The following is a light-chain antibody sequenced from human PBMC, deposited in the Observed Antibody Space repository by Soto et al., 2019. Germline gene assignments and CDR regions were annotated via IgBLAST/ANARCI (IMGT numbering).Light chain of an antibody. CDR3: QQANNFPRT. V-gene: IGKV1-12*01. Sequence: DIQMTQSPSFVSASVGDRVTITCRASQAVSTCLAWYQQKPGDAPKLLIYAASTLQSGVPSRFSGSGSGTDFTLTIRSLQPEDFATYYCQQANNFPRTFGGGTKVEIK. CDR2: AAS. CDR1: QAVSTC. J-gene: IGKJ4*01.